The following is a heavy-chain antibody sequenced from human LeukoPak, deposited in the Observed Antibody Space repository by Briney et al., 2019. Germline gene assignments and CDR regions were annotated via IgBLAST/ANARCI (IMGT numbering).Heavy chain of an antibody. CDR1: GDSISSTSFY. CDR3: ARSGPAAGRPDAFDI. Sequence: PSETLSLTCTLSGDSISSTSFYWAWIRQPPGKGLECIGTIFYSGITYYSSSLKSRVTISVDSSKNQFSLKLSSVTVATRPCICARSGPAAGRPDAFDIWGQGTMVTVSS. D-gene: IGHD2-2*01. CDR2: IFYSGIT. J-gene: IGHJ3*02. V-gene: IGHV4-39*07.